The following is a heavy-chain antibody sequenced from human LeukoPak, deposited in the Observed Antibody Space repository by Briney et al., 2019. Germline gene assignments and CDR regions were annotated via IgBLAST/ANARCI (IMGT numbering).Heavy chain of an antibody. J-gene: IGHJ6*02. D-gene: IGHD2-2*01. CDR3: ARDEGYCSSTSCYVYGMDV. Sequence: GGSLRLSCAASGFTFSSYAMSWVRQAPGKGLEWVSAISGSGGSTYYADSVKGRFTISRDNSKNTLYLQMNSLRAEDTAVYYCARDEGYCSSTSCYVYGMDVWGQGTTVTVSS. CDR2: ISGSGGST. CDR1: GFTFSSYA. V-gene: IGHV3-23*01.